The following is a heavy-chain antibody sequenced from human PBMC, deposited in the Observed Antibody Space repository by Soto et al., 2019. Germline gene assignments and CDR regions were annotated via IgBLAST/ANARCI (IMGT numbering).Heavy chain of an antibody. V-gene: IGHV4-4*02. Sequence: SETLSLTCAVSGGSISSSNWWSWVRQPPGKGLEWIGEIYHSGSTNYNPSLKSRVTISVDKSKNQFSLKLSSVTAADTAVYYCARGTANYDILTGYSYNWFDPWGQGTLVT. CDR3: ARGTANYDILTGYSYNWFDP. D-gene: IGHD3-9*01. CDR2: IYHSGST. J-gene: IGHJ5*02. CDR1: GGSISSSNW.